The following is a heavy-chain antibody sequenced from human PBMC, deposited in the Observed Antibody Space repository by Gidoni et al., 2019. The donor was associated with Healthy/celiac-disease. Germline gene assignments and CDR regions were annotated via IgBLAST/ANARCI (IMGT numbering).Heavy chain of an antibody. J-gene: IGHJ6*02. CDR2: MNPNSGNT. D-gene: IGHD2-2*01. V-gene: IGHV1-8*01. CDR3: ARRRYCSSTSCYPRGMDV. Sequence: GQGLEWMGWMNPNSGNTGYAQKFQGRVTMTRNTSISTAYMELSSLRSEDTAVYYCARRRYCSSTSCYPRGMDVWGQGTTVTVSS.